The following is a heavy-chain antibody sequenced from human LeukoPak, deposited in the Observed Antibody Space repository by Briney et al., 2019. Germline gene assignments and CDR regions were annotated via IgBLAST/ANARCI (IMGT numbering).Heavy chain of an antibody. D-gene: IGHD2-2*01. V-gene: IGHV3-23*01. CDR1: GFTFSSYA. CDR3: AKARLLGVPPIVVVPAASEYYFDY. Sequence: GGSLRLSCAASGFTFSSYAMSWVRQAPGKGLEWVSAISGSGGSTYYADSVKGRFTISRDNSKNTLYLQMNSLRAEDTAVYYCAKARLLGVPPIVVVPAASEYYFDYWGQGTLVTVSS. CDR2: ISGSGGST. J-gene: IGHJ4*02.